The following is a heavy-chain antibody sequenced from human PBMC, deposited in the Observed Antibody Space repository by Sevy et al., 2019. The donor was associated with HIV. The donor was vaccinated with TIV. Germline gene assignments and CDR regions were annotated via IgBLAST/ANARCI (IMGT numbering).Heavy chain of an antibody. D-gene: IGHD3-9*01. CDR1: GVSVSSGEYY. J-gene: IGHJ6*02. CDR3: ATDQYYDIVTGLFGVDV. V-gene: IGHV4-61*08. Sequence: SETLSLTCTVSGVSVSSGEYYWTWIRQPPGKGLEWIGYVYFSGYTNYNPSLKSRVTISIDTSKNQFSLKLGSVTAAETAVYYCATDQYYDIVTGLFGVDVWGQGTTVTVSS. CDR2: VYFSGYT.